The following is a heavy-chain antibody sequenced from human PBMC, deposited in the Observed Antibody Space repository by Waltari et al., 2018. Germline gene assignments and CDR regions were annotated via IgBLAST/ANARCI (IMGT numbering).Heavy chain of an antibody. V-gene: IGHV3-9*03. J-gene: IGHJ6*02. CDR2: ISWNSGSI. CDR1: GFTFDDYA. D-gene: IGHD3-3*01. CDR3: AKSFWSGTTVGMDV. Sequence: EVQVVESGGGLVQPGRSLRLSCAASGFTFDDYAMHWVRQAPGKGLEWVSGISWNSGSIGYADSVKGRFTIARDNAKNSLYLQMNSLRAEDMALYYCAKSFWSGTTVGMDVWGQGTTVTVSS.